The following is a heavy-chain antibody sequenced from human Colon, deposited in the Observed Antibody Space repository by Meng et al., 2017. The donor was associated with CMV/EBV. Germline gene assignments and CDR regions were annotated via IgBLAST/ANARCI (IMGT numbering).Heavy chain of an antibody. J-gene: IGHJ6*01. Sequence: GGSLRLSCAASEFTLSRFWMHWVRQAPGKGLEWVSRVNNDGTITNYADSVGGRFTISRDNAASMVYLEMNSLRVDDTALYFCARGDRISAANYYYYNMDIWGQGTTVTVSS. CDR3: ARGDRISAANYYYYNMDI. CDR1: EFTLSRFW. D-gene: IGHD6-13*01. CDR2: VNNDGTIT. V-gene: IGHV3-74*01.